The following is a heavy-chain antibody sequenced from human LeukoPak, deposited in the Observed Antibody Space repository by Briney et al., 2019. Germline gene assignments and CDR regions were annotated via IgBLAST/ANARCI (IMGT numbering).Heavy chain of an antibody. Sequence: PSETLSLTCAVSGGSISSTSYYWAWIRQPPGKGLEWIGTIYYSGSTYHNPSLKSRVTMSVDTSRNQFSLKLSSVDAADTAVYYCTKAGVRYFDSSGLYAFDFWGQGTTVTVSS. V-gene: IGHV4-39*01. CDR2: IYYSGST. J-gene: IGHJ3*01. D-gene: IGHD3-22*01. CDR3: TKAGVRYFDSSGLYAFDF. CDR1: GGSISSTSYY.